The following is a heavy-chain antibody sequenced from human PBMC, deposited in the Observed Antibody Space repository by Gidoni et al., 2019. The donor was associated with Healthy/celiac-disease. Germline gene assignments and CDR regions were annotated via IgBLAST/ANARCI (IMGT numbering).Heavy chain of an antibody. CDR1: GFTLRSYS. J-gene: IGHJ4*02. V-gene: IGHV3-23*01. Sequence: EVQLLESAGGLVQPGGSLRLSCAASGFTLRSYSMRWVRQAPGKGLEWVSAIRGSGGSTYYADSVKGRFTISRDNSKNTLYLQMNSLRAEDTAVYYCAKDSSRAYCGGDCYSGGFDYWGQGTLVTVSS. CDR2: IRGSGGST. D-gene: IGHD2-21*02. CDR3: AKDSSRAYCGGDCYSGGFDY.